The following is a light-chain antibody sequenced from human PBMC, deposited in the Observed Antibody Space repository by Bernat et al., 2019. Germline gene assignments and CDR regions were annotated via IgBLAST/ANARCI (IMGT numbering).Light chain of an antibody. CDR3: QQLNSFPVT. V-gene: IGKV1-9*01. J-gene: IGKJ5*01. CDR1: QVIGTY. Sequence: QLTQSPPFLSASVGHRVTITCRASQVIGTYLAWYQQKPGKAPNLLIYGASTLQTGVPSRFSGSGSGTEFTLTIDSLQSEDSASYYCQQLNSFPVTFGQGTRLEI. CDR2: GAS.